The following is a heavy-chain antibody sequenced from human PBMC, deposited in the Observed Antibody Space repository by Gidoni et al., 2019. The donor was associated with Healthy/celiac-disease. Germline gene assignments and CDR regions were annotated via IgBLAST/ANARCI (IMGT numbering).Heavy chain of an antibody. D-gene: IGHD5-12*01. CDR1: GFTFSTYS. V-gene: IGHV3-48*02. CDR2: MSSSSSTI. J-gene: IGHJ6*02. CDR3: ARDGADGYNVAYYYYGMDV. Sequence: EVQLVESGGGLVQPGGSLRLSCAASGFTFSTYSMNWVRQAPGKGLEWVSYMSSSSSTIYYADSVKGRFTISRDNDKNSLYLQMNSLRDEDTAVYYCARDGADGYNVAYYYYGMDVWGQGTTVTVSS.